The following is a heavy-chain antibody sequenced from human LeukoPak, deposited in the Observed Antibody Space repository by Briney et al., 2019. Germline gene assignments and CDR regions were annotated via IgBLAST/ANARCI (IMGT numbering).Heavy chain of an antibody. CDR3: ARGGSGSSWNWFGP. J-gene: IGHJ5*02. CDR1: GLSVSSNY. CDR2: IYIGGDT. D-gene: IGHD6-13*01. V-gene: IGHV3-53*01. Sequence: PGGSLRLSCAASGLSVSSNYMSWVRQAPGKGLEWVSIIYIGGDTYYADSVKGRFTISRDNSKNTLYLQMNSLRVEDTAVYYCARGGSGSSWNWFGPWGLGTLVTVSS.